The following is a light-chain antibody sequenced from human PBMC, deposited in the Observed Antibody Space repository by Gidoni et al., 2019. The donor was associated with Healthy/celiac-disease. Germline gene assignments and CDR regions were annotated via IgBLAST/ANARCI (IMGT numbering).Light chain of an antibody. Sequence: QSVLTQPPSASGTPGQRVTISCSGSSSNIGSYTVHWYQPLPGTAPKLLIYSNNQRPSGVPDRFSGSKSGTSASLAISGLQSEDEADYYCAAWDDSLNGVVFGGGTKLTVL. CDR2: SNN. CDR3: AAWDDSLNGVV. J-gene: IGLJ2*01. CDR1: SSNIGSYT. V-gene: IGLV1-44*01.